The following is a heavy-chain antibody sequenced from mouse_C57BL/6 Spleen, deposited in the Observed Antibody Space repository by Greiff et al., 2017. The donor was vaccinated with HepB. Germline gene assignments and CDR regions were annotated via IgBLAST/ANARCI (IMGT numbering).Heavy chain of an antibody. J-gene: IGHJ4*01. CDR2: IDPSDSYT. V-gene: IGHV1-50*01. D-gene: IGHD1-1*01. CDR1: GYTFTSYW. Sequence: QVQLQQPGAELVKPGASVKLSCKASGYTFTSYWMQWVKQRPGQGLEWIGEIDPSDSYTNYNQKFKGKATLTVDTSSSTAYMQLSSLTSEDSAVYYCATTTVVATHYAMDYWGQGTSVTVSS. CDR3: ATTTVVATHYAMDY.